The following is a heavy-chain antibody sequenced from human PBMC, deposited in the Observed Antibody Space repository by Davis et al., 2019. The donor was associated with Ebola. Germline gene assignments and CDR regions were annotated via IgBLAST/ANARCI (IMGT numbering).Heavy chain of an antibody. V-gene: IGHV4-34*01. CDR3: ARDRGTLGFDF. CDR2: INHSGST. Sequence: SETLSLTCAVYGGSFSGYYWSWIRQPPGKGLEWIGEINHSGSTNYNPSLKSRVTISVDTSKNQFSLKLSSVTAADTAVYYCARDRGTLGFDFWGQGTLVTVSS. D-gene: IGHD1-7*01. CDR1: GGSFSGYY. J-gene: IGHJ4*02.